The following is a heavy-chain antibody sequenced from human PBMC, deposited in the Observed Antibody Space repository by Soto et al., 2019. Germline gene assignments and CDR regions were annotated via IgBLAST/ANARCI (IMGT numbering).Heavy chain of an antibody. CDR1: GGTFSTSA. V-gene: IGHV1-69*13. J-gene: IGHJ4*02. CDR3: ARDMGFGLSDY. CDR2: IIPIFGTA. D-gene: IGHD3-10*01. Sequence: SVKVSCKASGGTFSTSAISWVRQAPGQGLEWMGGIIPIFGTADYAQKFQGRVTITADESTSTAYMELSSLRSEDTAVYYCARDMGFGLSDYWGQGTLVTVSS.